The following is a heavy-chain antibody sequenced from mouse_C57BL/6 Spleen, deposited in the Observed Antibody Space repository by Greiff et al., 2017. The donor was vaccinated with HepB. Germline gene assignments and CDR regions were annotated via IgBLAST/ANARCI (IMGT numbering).Heavy chain of an antibody. CDR1: GYTFTDYE. D-gene: IGHD2-2*01. CDR3: TTTMVTGGFAY. CDR2: IDPETGGT. V-gene: IGHV1-15*01. J-gene: IGHJ3*01. Sequence: QVQLKESGAELVRPGASVTLSCKASGYTFTDYEMHWVKQTPVHGLEWIGAIDPETGGTAYNQKFKGKAILTADKSSSTAYMELRSLTSEDSAVYYCTTTMVTGGFAYWGQGTLVTVSA.